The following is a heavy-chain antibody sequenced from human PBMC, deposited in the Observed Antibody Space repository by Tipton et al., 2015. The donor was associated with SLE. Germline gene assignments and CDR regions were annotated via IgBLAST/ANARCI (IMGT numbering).Heavy chain of an antibody. Sequence: TLSLTRAVYGGSFSGYYWSWIRQPPGKGLEWIGEINHSGSTNYNPSLKSRVTISVDTSKNQFSLKLSSVTAADTAVYYCARGIYGSGSSYFDYWGQGTLVTVSS. CDR1: GGSFSGYY. V-gene: IGHV4-34*01. CDR3: ARGIYGSGSSYFDY. D-gene: IGHD3-10*01. J-gene: IGHJ4*02. CDR2: INHSGST.